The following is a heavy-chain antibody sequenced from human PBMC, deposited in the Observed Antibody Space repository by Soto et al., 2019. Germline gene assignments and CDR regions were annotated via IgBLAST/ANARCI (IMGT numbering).Heavy chain of an antibody. J-gene: IGHJ4*02. CDR1: GGSFSGYD. Sequence: QVQLQQWGAGLLKPSETLSLTCAVYGGSFSGYDWTWIRQPPGTGLEWIGEINHSGSTNYNPSLMSRVTISVDTYKNQFSLKLTSVTAADTAVYYCARDKITGLFDYWGQGTLVTVSS. V-gene: IGHV4-34*01. CDR2: INHSGST. CDR3: ARDKITGLFDY. D-gene: IGHD2-8*02.